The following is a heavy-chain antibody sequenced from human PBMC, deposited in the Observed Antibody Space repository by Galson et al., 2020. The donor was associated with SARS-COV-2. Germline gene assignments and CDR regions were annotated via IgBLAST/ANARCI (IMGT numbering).Heavy chain of an antibody. V-gene: IGHV3-30*04. CDR3: ARDNIVSTTDDAFDI. J-gene: IGHJ3*02. CDR2: ISDDGGNT. CDR1: RFTFSDFP. D-gene: IGHD5-12*01. Sequence: SRFTFSDFPLHWVRQAPGKGLEWVALISDDGGNTYYADSVKGRFTISRDNSKNTLFLQMSSLRPEDTAMYYCARDNIVSTTDDAFDIWGQGTMVTVSS.